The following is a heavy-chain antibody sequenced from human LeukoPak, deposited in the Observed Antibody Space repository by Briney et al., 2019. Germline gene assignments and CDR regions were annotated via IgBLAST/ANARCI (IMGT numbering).Heavy chain of an antibody. CDR2: ISSSSSYI. V-gene: IGHV3-21*01. Sequence: GGSLRLSCAASGFTFSSYSMNWVRQAPGKGREWVSSISSSSSYIYYADSVKGRFTISRDNAKNSLYLQMNSLRAEDTAVYYCARSPGGSGWTGWFDPWGQGTLVTVSS. D-gene: IGHD6-19*01. J-gene: IGHJ5*02. CDR1: GFTFSSYS. CDR3: ARSPGGSGWTGWFDP.